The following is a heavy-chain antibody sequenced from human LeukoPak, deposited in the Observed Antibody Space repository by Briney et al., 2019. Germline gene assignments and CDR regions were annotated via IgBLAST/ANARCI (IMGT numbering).Heavy chain of an antibody. CDR1: GFTFRSFA. J-gene: IGHJ6*03. CDR3: AKEAGFGESSYYYYMDV. V-gene: IGHV3-23*01. CDR2: ISGSGDTT. Sequence: GGSLRLSCAASGFTFRSFAMRWVRQSPGKGLEWVSAISGSGDTTYYADSVKGRLTISRNNSKNTIYLQMNSLRAEHTAVYDCAKEAGFGESSYYYYMDVWGKGTTVTVSS. D-gene: IGHD3-10*01.